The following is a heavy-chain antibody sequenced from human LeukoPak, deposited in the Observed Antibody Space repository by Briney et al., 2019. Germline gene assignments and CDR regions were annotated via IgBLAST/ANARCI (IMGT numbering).Heavy chain of an antibody. CDR1: GFTFSSYT. Sequence: GGPLRLSCAASGFTFSSYTMNWVRQAPGKGLEWVANIGGSKSYIFYGDSVKGRFTISRDNAKNSLYLQMNSLRAEDTAVYYCARDTNSWCSDIWGKGTTVTVSS. J-gene: IGHJ6*04. V-gene: IGHV3-21*06. D-gene: IGHD6-13*01. CDR2: IGGSKSYI. CDR3: ARDTNSWCSDI.